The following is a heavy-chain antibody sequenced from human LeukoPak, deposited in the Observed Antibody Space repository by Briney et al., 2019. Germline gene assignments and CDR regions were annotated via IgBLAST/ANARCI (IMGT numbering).Heavy chain of an antibody. CDR2: ISSSSSTI. J-gene: IGHJ4*02. Sequence: GGSLRLSCAASGFTVSSNYMSWVRQAPGKGLEWVLDISSSSSTIYYADSVKGRFTISRDNAKNSLYLQMNSLRAEDTAVYYCARDRVDSSSWYPIPLDYWGQGTLVTVSS. CDR3: ARDRVDSSSWYPIPLDY. V-gene: IGHV3-48*01. CDR1: GFTVSSNY. D-gene: IGHD6-13*01.